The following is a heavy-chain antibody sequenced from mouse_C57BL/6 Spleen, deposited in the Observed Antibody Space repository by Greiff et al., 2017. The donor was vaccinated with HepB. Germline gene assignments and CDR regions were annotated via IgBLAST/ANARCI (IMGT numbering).Heavy chain of an antibody. CDR1: GYTFTSYW. J-gene: IGHJ3*01. D-gene: IGHD1-1*01. V-gene: IGHV1-52*01. Sequence: QVQLQQPGAELVRPGSSVKLSCKASGYTFTSYWMHWVKQRPIQGLEWIGNIDPSDSETHYNQKFKDKATLTVDKSSSTAYMQLISLTSEDSAVYYCARSGYDGSSGFASWGQGTLVTVSA. CDR3: ARSGYDGSSGFAS. CDR2: IDPSDSET.